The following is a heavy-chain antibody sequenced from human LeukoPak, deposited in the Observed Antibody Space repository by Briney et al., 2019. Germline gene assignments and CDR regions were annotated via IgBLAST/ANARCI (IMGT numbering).Heavy chain of an antibody. CDR2: INPNSGDT. V-gene: IGHV1-2*02. CDR3: ARPLKGNWFDP. Sequence: ASVKVSCKASGYTFTSYDINWVRQATGQGLEWMGWINPNSGDTNYAQQFQGRVTMTRDTSISTAYMELSRLRSDDTAVYYCARPLKGNWFDPWGQGTLVTVSS. D-gene: IGHD4/OR15-4a*01. J-gene: IGHJ5*02. CDR1: GYTFTSYD.